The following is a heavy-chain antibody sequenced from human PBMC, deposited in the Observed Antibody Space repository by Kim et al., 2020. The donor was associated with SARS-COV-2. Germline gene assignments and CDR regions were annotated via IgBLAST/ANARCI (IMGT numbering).Heavy chain of an antibody. D-gene: IGHD3-22*01. CDR3: TSKYYYDSSGYYYADW. V-gene: IGHV4-38-2*01. J-gene: IGHJ4*02. CDR2: IHQSGST. CDR1: DHSTSSGYY. Sequence: SETLSLTCAVADHSTSSGYYWGWIRQPPGKGPEWIGSIHQSGSTYYNPSLKSRVFISIDTSKNQFSLRLNSVTAADTAVYYCTSKYYYDSSGYYYADWWGKGTLVTVSS.